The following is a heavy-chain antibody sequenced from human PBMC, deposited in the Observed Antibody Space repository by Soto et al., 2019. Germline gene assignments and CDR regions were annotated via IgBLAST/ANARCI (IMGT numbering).Heavy chain of an antibody. J-gene: IGHJ4*02. CDR1: GYPFTGYY. Sequence: QVQLVQSGAEVKKPGASVKVSCKTSGYPFTGYYIHWVRQAPGQGLEWMGRINPNSGGTNYAQKLQGWVTMTRDTSISTAYMELSRLNSDYTAVYYCVRGLASAYLDSWGQGTLVTVSS. V-gene: IGHV1-2*04. CDR2: INPNSGGT. CDR3: VRGLASAYLDS.